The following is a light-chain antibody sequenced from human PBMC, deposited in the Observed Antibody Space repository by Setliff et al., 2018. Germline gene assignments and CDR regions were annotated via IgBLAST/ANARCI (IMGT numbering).Light chain of an antibody. CDR1: SSDVGSYDL. CDR3: NAYTSGSTYV. J-gene: IGLJ1*01. Sequence: SALAQPASVSGSPGQSITISCSGTSSDVGSYDLVSWYQQHPGKAPKLIIYAVSDRPSGVSNRFSGSKSGNTASLTISGLQTEDEADYYCNAYTSGSTYVFGTGTRSPS. CDR2: AVS. V-gene: IGLV2-14*03.